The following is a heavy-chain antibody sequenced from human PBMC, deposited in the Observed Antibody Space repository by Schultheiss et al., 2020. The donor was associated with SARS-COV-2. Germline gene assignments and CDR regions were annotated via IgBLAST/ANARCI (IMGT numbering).Heavy chain of an antibody. V-gene: IGHV3-23*01. D-gene: IGHD2-15*01. CDR2: VSGSGDST. CDR1: GFTFSGSS. CDR3: VRGGGVCSGGYCPYYFDY. Sequence: GGSLRLSCAASGFTFSGSSMHWVRQASGKGLEWVSAVSGSGDSTKFADSVRGRFTISRDNSKNTVYLQMNSLRAEDTAIYYCVRGGGVCSGGYCPYYFDYWGQGTLVTVSS. J-gene: IGHJ4*02.